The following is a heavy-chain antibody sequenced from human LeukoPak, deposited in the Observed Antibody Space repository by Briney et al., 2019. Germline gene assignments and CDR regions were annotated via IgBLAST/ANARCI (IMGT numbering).Heavy chain of an antibody. D-gene: IGHD6-13*01. CDR2: IYHSGST. J-gene: IGHJ5*02. CDR1: GGSISSSSYL. Sequence: PSETLSLTCTVSGGSISSSSYLWGWIRQPPGKGLEWIGRIYHSGSTYYNPSLKSRVTISVDTSKNQFPLKLSSVTAADTAVYYCVRDGGSSPWGDNWFDPWGQGTRVTVSS. CDR3: VRDGGSSPWGDNWFDP. V-gene: IGHV4-39*06.